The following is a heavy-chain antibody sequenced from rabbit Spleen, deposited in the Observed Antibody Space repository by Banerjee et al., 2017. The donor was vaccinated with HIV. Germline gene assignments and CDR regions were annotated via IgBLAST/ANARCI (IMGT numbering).Heavy chain of an antibody. J-gene: IGHJ6*01. CDR1: GFSFSNKAV. D-gene: IGHD8-1*01. V-gene: IGHV1S45*01. Sequence: QEQLVESGGGLVKPGGTLTLSCTASGFSFSNKAVMCWVRQSPGKGLEWIACINAITGKAVYANWAKGRSTFSKTSSTTVTLQVHSLTAADTATYFCARDVGTSFSTYGMDLWGQGTLVTVS. CDR3: ARDVGTSFSTYGMDL. CDR2: INAITGKA.